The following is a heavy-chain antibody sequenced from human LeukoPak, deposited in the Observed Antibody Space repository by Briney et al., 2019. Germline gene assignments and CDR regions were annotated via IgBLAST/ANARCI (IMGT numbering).Heavy chain of an antibody. J-gene: IGHJ4*02. CDR1: GFTFDDYG. D-gene: IGHD2-2*03. Sequence: AGGSLRLSCAASGFTFDDYGMSWVRQAPGKGLGWVSGINWNGGSTGYADSVKGRFTISRDNAKNSLYLQMNSLRAEDTALYYCARVGYCSSTSCSFFDYWGQGTLVTVSS. CDR3: ARVGYCSSTSCSFFDY. V-gene: IGHV3-20*04. CDR2: INWNGGST.